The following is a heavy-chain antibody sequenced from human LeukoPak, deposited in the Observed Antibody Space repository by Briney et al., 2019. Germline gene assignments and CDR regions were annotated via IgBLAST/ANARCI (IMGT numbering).Heavy chain of an antibody. Sequence: PGGSLRLSCAASGFTFINYWMSWVRQAPGKGLEWVANIKQDGSEKYYVDSVKGRFTISRDNAKNSLFLQMNSLRAEDTAVYYCARTHDRGYFDYWGQGTLVSVSS. D-gene: IGHD3-9*01. CDR2: IKQDGSEK. J-gene: IGHJ4*02. CDR1: GFTFINYW. CDR3: ARTHDRGYFDY. V-gene: IGHV3-7*04.